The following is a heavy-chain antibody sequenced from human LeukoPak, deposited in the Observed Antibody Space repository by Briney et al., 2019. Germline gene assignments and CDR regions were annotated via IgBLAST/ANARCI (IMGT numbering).Heavy chain of an antibody. D-gene: IGHD6-19*01. J-gene: IGHJ6*03. CDR3: ARSSGWYHRGPDYYYYYMDV. CDR2: ISGSGSYT. V-gene: IGHV3-11*06. CDR1: GFTVSDYS. Sequence: GGSLRLSCAASGFTVSDYSMSWVRQAPGKGLEWVSAISGSGSYTDYADSVKGRFTISRDNAKNSLYLQMNSLRAEDTAVYYCARSSGWYHRGPDYYYYYMDVWGKGTTVTVS.